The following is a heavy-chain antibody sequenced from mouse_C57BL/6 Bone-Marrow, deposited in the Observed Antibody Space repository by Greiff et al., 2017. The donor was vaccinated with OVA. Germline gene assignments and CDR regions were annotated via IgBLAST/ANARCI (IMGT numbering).Heavy chain of an antibody. D-gene: IGHD1-1*01. V-gene: IGHV5-17*01. CDR2: ISSGSSTI. Sequence: EVKLVESGGGLVKPGGSLKLSCAASGFTFSDYGMHWVRQAPEKGLEWVAYISSGSSTIYYADTVKGRFTISRDNAKNTLFLQMTSLRSEDTAMYYCARALANFFDYWGQGTTLTVSS. CDR1: GFTFSDYG. J-gene: IGHJ2*01. CDR3: ARALANFFDY.